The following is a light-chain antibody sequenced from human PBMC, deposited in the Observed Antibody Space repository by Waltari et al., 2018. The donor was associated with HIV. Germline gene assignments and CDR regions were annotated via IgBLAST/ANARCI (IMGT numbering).Light chain of an antibody. CDR3: QQYYSSPPT. J-gene: IGKJ1*01. CDR2: DAS. Sequence: EIVMTQSPVTVSVSPGERAALSCRASQSVSNRLAWYQQKPGQAPRLLMYDASHRATGVPDRFSGSGSGTEFTLSISSLQSEDVAVYYCQQYYSSPPTFGQGTKVEIK. CDR1: QSVSNR. V-gene: IGKV3-15*01.